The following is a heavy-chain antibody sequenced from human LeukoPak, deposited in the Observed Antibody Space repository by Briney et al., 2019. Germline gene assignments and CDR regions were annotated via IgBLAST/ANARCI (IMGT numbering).Heavy chain of an antibody. J-gene: IGHJ6*02. Sequence: SETLSLTCAVYGGSFRGYYWSWIRKPPGKGPKWIGEINHSGSTNYNPSLKSRVTISVDTSKNQFSLKLSSVTAADTAVYYCASSTLWLLEYYYGMDVWGQGTTVTVSS. D-gene: IGHD5-18*01. CDR3: ASSTLWLLEYYYGMDV. CDR2: INHSGST. V-gene: IGHV4-34*01. CDR1: GGSFRGYY.